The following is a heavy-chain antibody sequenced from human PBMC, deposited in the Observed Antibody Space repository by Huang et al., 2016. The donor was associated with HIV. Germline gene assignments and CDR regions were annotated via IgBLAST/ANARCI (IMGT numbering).Heavy chain of an antibody. D-gene: IGHD3-9*01. CDR1: RFNFMAYG. V-gene: IGHV3-7*01. J-gene: IGHJ6*02. CDR2: IKQDGSEK. Sequence: EVHLVESGGDLVQPGGSLRLSCVASRFNFMAYGMSWVRQAPGKGVEWVANIKQDGSEKNYVDSVKGRFTISRDNAKNAVYLQLTSLGAEDTAVYYCARGGIYYDVLTGRHYYYNGLDVWGQGTTVTVSS. CDR3: ARGGIYYDVLTGRHYYYNGLDV.